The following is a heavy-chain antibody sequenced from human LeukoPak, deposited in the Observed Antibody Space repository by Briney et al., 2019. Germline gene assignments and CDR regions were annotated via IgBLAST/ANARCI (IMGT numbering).Heavy chain of an antibody. CDR2: ISSSGSTI. Sequence: GGSLRLSCAASGFTFSSYEMNWVRQAPGKGLEWVSYISSSGSTIYYADSVKGRFTISRDNAKNSLYLQMSSLRAEDTAVYYCAREGDTDAFDIWGRGTMVTVSS. J-gene: IGHJ3*02. CDR3: AREGDTDAFDI. D-gene: IGHD5-18*01. V-gene: IGHV3-48*03. CDR1: GFTFSSYE.